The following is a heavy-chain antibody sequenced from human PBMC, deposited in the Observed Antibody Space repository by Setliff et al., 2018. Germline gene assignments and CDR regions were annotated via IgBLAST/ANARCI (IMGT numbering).Heavy chain of an antibody. D-gene: IGHD3-22*01. V-gene: IGHV3-33*06. CDR3: AKGRYYYDSRGGYFDY. CDR1: GFTFSDYG. Sequence: GGSLRLSCVASGFTFSDYGMHWVRQAPGKGLEWVALIWNDGSNKFYGDSVKGRFTISRDNSKNTLYLQMNSLRAEDTAVYYCAKGRYYYDSRGGYFDYWGQGTLVTVSS. CDR2: IWNDGSNK. J-gene: IGHJ4*02.